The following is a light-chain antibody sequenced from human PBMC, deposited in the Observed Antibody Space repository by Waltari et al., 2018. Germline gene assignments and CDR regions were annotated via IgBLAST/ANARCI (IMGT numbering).Light chain of an antibody. CDR2: EVN. CDR3: SSYGGNRNEV. CDR1: SSDIGGYNY. V-gene: IGLV2-8*01. J-gene: IGLJ3*02. Sequence: QSALTQPPSASGSPGQSVIISCTGTSSDIGGYNYVSWYQQHPGKAPKVLIYEVNKRPSGAAGRFSGSKSGQTASLTVSGLQGDAGADYYCSSYGGNRNEVFGGGTKLTVL.